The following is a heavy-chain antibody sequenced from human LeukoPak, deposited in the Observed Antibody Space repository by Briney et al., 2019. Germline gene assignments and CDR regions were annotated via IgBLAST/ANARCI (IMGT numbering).Heavy chain of an antibody. CDR2: IYYSGST. D-gene: IGHD2/OR15-2a*01. CDR3: ARELKVGNTGYYFYY. J-gene: IGHJ4*02. V-gene: IGHV4-59*01. CDR1: RGSISDYY. Sequence: SETLSLTCTVSRGSISDYYWSWTRQPPGEGLEWIGYIYYSGSTNYNPSLKSLVTISLDTSKNQFSLNLNSVTAADTAVYYCARELKVGNTGYYFYYWGQGTLVTVSS.